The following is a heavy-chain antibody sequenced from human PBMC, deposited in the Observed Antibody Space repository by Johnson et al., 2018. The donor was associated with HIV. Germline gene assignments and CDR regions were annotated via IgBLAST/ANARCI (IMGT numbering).Heavy chain of an antibody. D-gene: IGHD2-15*01. V-gene: IGHV3-23*04. CDR2: ISGSGGST. Sequence: VQLVESGGGVVRPGGSLRLSCAASGFTFDDYGMSWVRQAPGKGLEWVSAISGSGGSTYYADSVKGRFTISRDNSKNTLYLQMNSLRAEDTAVYYCARARWYLGGGSCCAFDIWGQGTRVAVSS. CDR1: GFTFDDYG. J-gene: IGHJ3*02. CDR3: ARARWYLGGGSCCAFDI.